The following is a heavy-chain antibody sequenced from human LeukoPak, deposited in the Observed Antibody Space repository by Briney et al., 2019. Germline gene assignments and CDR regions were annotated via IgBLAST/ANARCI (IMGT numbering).Heavy chain of an antibody. Sequence: GGSLRLSCAASGFTFSSYSMNWVRQAPGKGLEWVSSISSSSSYIYYADSVKGRFTISRANAKNSLYLQMNSLRAEDTAVYYCARAFTSGKCDYWGQGTLVTVSS. J-gene: IGHJ4*02. CDR3: ARAFTSGKCDY. V-gene: IGHV3-21*01. D-gene: IGHD1-26*01. CDR2: ISSSSSYI. CDR1: GFTFSSYS.